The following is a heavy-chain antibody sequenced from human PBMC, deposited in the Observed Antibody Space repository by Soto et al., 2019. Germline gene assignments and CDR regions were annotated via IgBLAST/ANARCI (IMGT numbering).Heavy chain of an antibody. Sequence: SETLSLPCTVSGGSISSYYWSWIRQPPGKGLEWIGYIYYSGSTNYNPSLKSRVTISVDTSKNQFSLKLSSVTAADTAVYYCARVVAKARNYYYYYMDVWGKGTTVTVSS. CDR1: GGSISSYY. CDR2: IYYSGST. D-gene: IGHD2-15*01. CDR3: ARVVAKARNYYYYYMDV. J-gene: IGHJ6*03. V-gene: IGHV4-59*01.